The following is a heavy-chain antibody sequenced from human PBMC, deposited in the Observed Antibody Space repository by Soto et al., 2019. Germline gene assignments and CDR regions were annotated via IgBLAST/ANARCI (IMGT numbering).Heavy chain of an antibody. CDR1: GYTFTSYG. D-gene: IGHD3-22*01. J-gene: IGHJ4*02. V-gene: IGHV1-18*01. CDR2: ISAYNGNT. CDR3: ARGYYYDSSGYFDF. Sequence: ASVKVSCKTSGYTFTSYGISWVRQAPGQGLEWMGWISAYNGNTNYAQKLQGRVTMTTDTSTSTAYMDLRSLRSDDTAVCYCARGYYYDSSGYFDFWGQGTLVTVSS.